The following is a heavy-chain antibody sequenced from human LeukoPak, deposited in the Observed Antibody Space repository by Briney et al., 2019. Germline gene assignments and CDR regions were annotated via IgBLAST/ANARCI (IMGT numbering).Heavy chain of an antibody. Sequence: ASVKVSCKASGYTFTGYYMHRVRQAPGQGLEWMGWINPNSGGTNYAQKFQGRVTMTRDTSISTAYMELSRLRSDDTAVYYCARGLRYCSGGSCPDWYFDLWGRGTLVTVSS. D-gene: IGHD2-15*01. CDR3: ARGLRYCSGGSCPDWYFDL. CDR1: GYTFTGYY. V-gene: IGHV1-2*02. CDR2: INPNSGGT. J-gene: IGHJ2*01.